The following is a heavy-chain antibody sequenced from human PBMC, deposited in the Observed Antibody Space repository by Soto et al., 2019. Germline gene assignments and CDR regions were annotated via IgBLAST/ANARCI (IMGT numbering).Heavy chain of an antibody. CDR3: ANSVIDSYRRYYFYYMDV. Sequence: SETLSLTCTVSGDSIRSYSWNWIRQPPGKGLEWIGSMYYGGNANYNPSIKSRVTISLDTSRNQFSLTVSSVTAADTAVYYCANSVIDSYRRYYFYYMDVWGKGTTVTVSS. J-gene: IGHJ6*03. D-gene: IGHD3-16*02. V-gene: IGHV4-59*12. CDR1: GDSIRSYS. CDR2: MYYGGNA.